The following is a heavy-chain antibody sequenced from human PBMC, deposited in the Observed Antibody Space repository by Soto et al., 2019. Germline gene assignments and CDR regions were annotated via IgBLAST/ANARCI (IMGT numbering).Heavy chain of an antibody. CDR3: ARDVPMVRGVIIYYGMDV. CDR2: ISAYNGNT. D-gene: IGHD3-10*01. CDR1: GYTFTSYG. V-gene: IGHV1-18*01. Sequence: ASVKVSCKASGYTFTSYGISWVRQAPGQGLEWMGWISAYNGNTNYAQKLQGRVTMTTDTSTSTAYMELRSLRSDDTAVYYCARDVPMVRGVIIYYGMDVWGQGTTVTVSS. J-gene: IGHJ6*02.